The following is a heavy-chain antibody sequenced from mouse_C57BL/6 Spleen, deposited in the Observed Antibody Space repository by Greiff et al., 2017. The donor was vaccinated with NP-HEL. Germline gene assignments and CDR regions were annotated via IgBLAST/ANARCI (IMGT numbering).Heavy chain of an antibody. CDR2: ILPGSGST. V-gene: IGHV1-9*01. J-gene: IGHJ4*01. CDR1: GYTFTGYW. D-gene: IGHD2-1*01. Sequence: QVQLQQSGAELMKPGASVKLSCKATGYTFTGYWIEWVKQRPGHGLEWIGEILPGSGSTNYNEKFKGKATFTADTSSNTAYMQLSSLTTEDSAIYYCARETSIYYGNYRYAMDYWGQGTSVTVSS. CDR3: ARETSIYYGNYRYAMDY.